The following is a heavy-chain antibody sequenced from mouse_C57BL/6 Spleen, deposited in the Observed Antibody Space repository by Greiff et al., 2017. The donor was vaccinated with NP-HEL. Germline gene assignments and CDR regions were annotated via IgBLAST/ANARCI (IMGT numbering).Heavy chain of an antibody. D-gene: IGHD1-1*01. J-gene: IGHJ4*01. CDR3: ARSGYSSSYDYAMDY. Sequence: QVQLQQPGTELVKPGASVKLSCKASGYTFTSYWMHWVKQRPGQGLEWIGNINPSNGGTNYNEKFKSKATLTVDKSSSTAYMQLSSLTSEDSAVYYCARSGYSSSYDYAMDYWGQGTSVTVSS. V-gene: IGHV1-53*01. CDR1: GYTFTSYW. CDR2: INPSNGGT.